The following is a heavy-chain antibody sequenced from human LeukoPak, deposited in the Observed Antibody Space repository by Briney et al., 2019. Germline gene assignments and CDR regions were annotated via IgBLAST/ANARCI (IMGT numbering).Heavy chain of an antibody. CDR1: GGTFSSYA. CDR3: ARSESGIASHNWFDP. CDR2: IIPIFGTA. J-gene: IGHJ5*02. V-gene: IGHV1-69*05. D-gene: IGHD6-13*01. Sequence: SVKVSCKASGGTFSSYAVSWVRQAPGQGLEWMGGIIPIFGTANYAQKFQGRVTITTDESTSTAYMELSSLRSEDTAVYYGARSESGIASHNWFDPWGQGTLVTVSS.